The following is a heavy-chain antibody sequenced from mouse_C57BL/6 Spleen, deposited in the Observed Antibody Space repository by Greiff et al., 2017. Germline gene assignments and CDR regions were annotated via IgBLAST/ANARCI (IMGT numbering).Heavy chain of an antibody. Sequence: VQLQQSGAELVRPGASVTLSCKASGYTFPDYEMHWVKQTPVHGLEWIGAIDPETGGTAYNQKFKGKAILTADKSSSTAYMELRSLTSEDSAVYYCTRDPDYYGYDRAWFAYWGQGTLVTVSA. CDR1: GYTFPDYE. D-gene: IGHD2-2*01. J-gene: IGHJ3*01. CDR2: IDPETGGT. V-gene: IGHV1-15*01. CDR3: TRDPDYYGYDRAWFAY.